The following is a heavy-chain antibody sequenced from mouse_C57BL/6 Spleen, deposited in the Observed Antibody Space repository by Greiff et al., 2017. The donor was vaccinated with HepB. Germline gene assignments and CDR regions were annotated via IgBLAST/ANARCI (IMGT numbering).Heavy chain of an antibody. CDR2: IHPNSGST. D-gene: IGHD2-4*01. Sequence: QVQLQQPGAELVKPGASVKLSCKASGYTFTSYWMHWVKQRPGQGLAWIGMIHPNSGSTNYNEKFKSKATLTVDNSSSTAYMQLSSLTSEDSAVYYCASERDYDYDYYAMDYWGQGTSVTVSS. J-gene: IGHJ4*01. V-gene: IGHV1-64*01. CDR3: ASERDYDYDYYAMDY. CDR1: GYTFTSYW.